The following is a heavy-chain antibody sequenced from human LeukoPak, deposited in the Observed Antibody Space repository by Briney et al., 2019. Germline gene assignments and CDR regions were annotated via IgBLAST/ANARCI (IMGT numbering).Heavy chain of an antibody. CDR2: ISGDGDKA. J-gene: IGHJ3*01. CDR1: GFTFTTYA. V-gene: IGHV3-23*01. D-gene: IGHD6-19*01. Sequence: PGGSLRLSCAASGFTFTTYAINWVRQAPGKGLEWVSGISGDGDKAYYADSVNGRFTISRDNSRNTVSLHMSSLRAEDTALYYCAKDLALAGTGGGFDAWGQGTRVAVSS. CDR3: AKDLALAGTGGGFDA.